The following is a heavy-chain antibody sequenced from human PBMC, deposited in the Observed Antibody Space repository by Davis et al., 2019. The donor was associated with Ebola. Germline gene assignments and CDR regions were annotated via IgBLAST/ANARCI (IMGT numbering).Heavy chain of an antibody. D-gene: IGHD2-2*01. CDR2: TYHRSQWHN. CDR3: ARGMVVVPAAVGRLLEWLPDFDY. V-gene: IGHV6-1*01. J-gene: IGHJ4*02. CDR1: GNCVSTNTAA. Sequence: QTPSLTRSISGNCVSTNTAARNWTRPSASRGRAGPGKTYHRSQWHNDYAESVKSRITINPDTSKNQFSLQPNSVTPEDTAVYYCARGMVVVPAAVGRLLEWLPDFDYWGQGTLVTVSS.